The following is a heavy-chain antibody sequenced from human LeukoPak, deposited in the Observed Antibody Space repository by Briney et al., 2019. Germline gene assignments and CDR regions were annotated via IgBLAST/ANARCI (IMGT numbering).Heavy chain of an antibody. Sequence: GGSLRLSCAASGFTFSSYAMSWVRQAPGKGLEWVSSISGNGGNTYYADSVKGRFTISRDNSKNTLYLQMNSLRAEDTAVYYCARGHTAHYYDSSGYYVYYFDYWGQGTLVTVSS. CDR2: ISGNGGNT. D-gene: IGHD3-22*01. CDR3: ARGHTAHYYDSSGYYVYYFDY. J-gene: IGHJ4*02. CDR1: GFTFSSYA. V-gene: IGHV3-23*01.